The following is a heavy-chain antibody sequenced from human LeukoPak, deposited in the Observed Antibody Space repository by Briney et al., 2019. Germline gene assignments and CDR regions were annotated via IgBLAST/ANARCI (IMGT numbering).Heavy chain of an antibody. CDR2: INHTGNT. J-gene: IGHJ4*02. V-gene: IGHV4-34*01. CDR1: GGSFRCYY. CDR3: ARGYYDRSGYYYFAV. D-gene: IGHD3-22*01. Sequence: SETLSLTCAGFGGSFRCYYCTGIRQPPGKALEWIGEINHTGNTNYNPSLKSRLTISVDTSKNHSSLNLTSMTAANTALYFCARGYYDRSGYYYFAVWGQRTLVTVSS.